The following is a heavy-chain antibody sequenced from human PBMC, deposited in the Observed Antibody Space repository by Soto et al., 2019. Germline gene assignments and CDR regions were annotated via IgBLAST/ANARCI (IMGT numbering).Heavy chain of an antibody. CDR3: ERDKGMFDWVAFWFDP. J-gene: IGHJ5*02. V-gene: IGHV3-33*01. Sequence: PGGTLRLSCAASGFTFSSYGLHWVRQAPATGLEWVAVRWYDGSNRYYADSAIGRCTISRDNSKNKLYLQMHSPIAEDTAAYYYERDKGMFDWVAFWFDPWGQGTLVTVSS. D-gene: IGHD3-9*01. CDR2: RWYDGSNR. CDR1: GFTFSSYG.